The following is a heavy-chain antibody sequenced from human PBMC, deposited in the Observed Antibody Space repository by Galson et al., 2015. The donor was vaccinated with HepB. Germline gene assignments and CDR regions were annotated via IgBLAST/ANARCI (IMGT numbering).Heavy chain of an antibody. D-gene: IGHD2-2*01. CDR1: GFIFSGSA. V-gene: IGHV3-73*01. Sequence: SLRLSCAASGFIFSGSAIDWVRQASGEGPEWVGRIRSKANYYATLYVPSLKGRFTISRDDSKNMAYLHMRSLKTEDTAVYYCIRLGDLSGYSSRWGQGTLVTVSS. J-gene: IGHJ4*02. CDR3: IRLGDLSGYSSR. CDR2: IRSKANYYAT.